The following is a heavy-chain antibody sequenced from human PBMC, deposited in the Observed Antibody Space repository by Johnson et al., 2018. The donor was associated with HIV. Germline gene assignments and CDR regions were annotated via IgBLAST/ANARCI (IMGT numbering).Heavy chain of an antibody. CDR1: WFTVSSNY. D-gene: IGHD2-2*01. CDR2: IYSGGST. CDR3: AKAGTSVVPAVHCGSNAFDI. Sequence: VQVLESGGGLIQPGGSLRLSCAASWFTVSSNYMSWVRQAPGKGLEWVSVIYSGGSTYYADSVKGRFTISRDNSKNTLYLQMNSLRAEDTAVYYCAKAGTSVVPAVHCGSNAFDIWGQGTMVTVSS. V-gene: IGHV3-53*01. J-gene: IGHJ3*02.